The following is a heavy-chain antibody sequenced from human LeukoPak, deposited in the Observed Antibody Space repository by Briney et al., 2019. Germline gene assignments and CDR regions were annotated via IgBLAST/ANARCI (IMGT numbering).Heavy chain of an antibody. CDR2: ITGNGATT. Sequence: GGSLRLPCAASGFSFSNYGMNWVRQAPGKGLEWVSGITGNGATTYYADSVKGRFTISRDNGKNSLYLQMNSLRAEDTAMYYCAREVVGATDHAFDIWGQGTMVAVSS. V-gene: IGHV3-23*01. CDR3: AREVVGATDHAFDI. CDR1: GFSFSNYG. J-gene: IGHJ3*02. D-gene: IGHD1-26*01.